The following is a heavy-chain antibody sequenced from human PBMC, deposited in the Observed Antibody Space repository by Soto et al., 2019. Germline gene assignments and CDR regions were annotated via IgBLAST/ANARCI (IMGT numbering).Heavy chain of an antibody. J-gene: IGHJ6*02. CDR2: ISSRNSFI. V-gene: IGHV3-21*01. CDR3: ARDPAGSTRPYYYGMDV. D-gene: IGHD2-2*01. CDR1: GFTFNTYS. Sequence: GGSLRLSCAASGFTFNTYSMNWVRQAPGKGLEWVSFISSRNSFIYYADSVRGRFTISRDNAKNSVFLQMNSLRVEDTAVYYCARDPAGSTRPYYYGMDVWGQGTMVTVSS.